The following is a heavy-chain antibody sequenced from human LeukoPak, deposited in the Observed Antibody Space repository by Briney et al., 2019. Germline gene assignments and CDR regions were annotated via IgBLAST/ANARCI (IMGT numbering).Heavy chain of an antibody. CDR3: ARKGGKYYGGLDY. V-gene: IGHV3-20*04. CDR2: IDWNGGST. D-gene: IGHD4-23*01. CDR1: GFTFDDYG. Sequence: GGSLRLSCAASGFTFDDYGMSWVRHFSGKGLEWVFGIDWNGGSTVYTDYVKGRFNISRDNAKDSLYLQKNNLRPEDPALYYCARKGGKYYGGLDYWGQGTLVTVSS. J-gene: IGHJ4*02.